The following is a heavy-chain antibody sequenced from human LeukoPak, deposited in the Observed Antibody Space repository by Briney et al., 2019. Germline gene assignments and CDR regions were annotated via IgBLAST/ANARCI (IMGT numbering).Heavy chain of an antibody. V-gene: IGHV3-66*01. Sequence: GGSLRLSCAASGFTFSNAWMNWVRQAPGKGLEWVSVIYSGGITYYADSVKGRFTISRDNSKNSLYLQMNSLRDEDTAVYYCARAWELDSWGQGTLVTVSS. CDR1: GFTFSNAW. CDR3: ARAWELDS. D-gene: IGHD1-26*01. CDR2: IYSGGIT. J-gene: IGHJ4*02.